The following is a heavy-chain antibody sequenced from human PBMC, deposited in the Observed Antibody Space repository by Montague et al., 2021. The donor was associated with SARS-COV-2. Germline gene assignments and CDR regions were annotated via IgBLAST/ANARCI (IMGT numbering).Heavy chain of an antibody. J-gene: IGHJ4*02. CDR3: ASTAGGVVHMRTPKYSDY. V-gene: IGHV3-66*01. Sequence: SLRLSCAASEFIVSANYMSWVRQTPRKGLEWVAVIYRGGNTHYSYSVXXRFTISRDNSKNTLYLQMNRLRAEDAGLYYCASTAGGVVHMRTPKYSDYWGQGTLVTVSS. CDR2: IYRGGNT. D-gene: IGHD3-10*01. CDR1: EFIVSANY.